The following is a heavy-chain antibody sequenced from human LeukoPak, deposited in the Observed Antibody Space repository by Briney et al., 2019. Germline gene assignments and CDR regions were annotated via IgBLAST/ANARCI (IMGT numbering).Heavy chain of an antibody. CDR3: ARGRGGYSGYDLDFWFSTTDGMDV. CDR1: GGTFSSYA. D-gene: IGHD5-12*01. V-gene: IGHV1-69*13. Sequence: SVKVSCKASGGTFSSYAISWVRQAPGQGLEWMGGIIPIFGTANYAQKFQGRVTITADESTSTAYMELSSLRSEDTAVYYCARGRGGYSGYDLDFWFSTTDGMDVWGQGTTVTVSS. J-gene: IGHJ6*02. CDR2: IIPIFGTA.